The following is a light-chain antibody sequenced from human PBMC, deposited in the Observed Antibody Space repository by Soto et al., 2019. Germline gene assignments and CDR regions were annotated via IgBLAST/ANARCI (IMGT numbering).Light chain of an antibody. CDR2: EVS. V-gene: IGLV2-14*01. Sequence: QSLLTQAASVSGSRGQLITISCTGTRSDVGAYNYVSWYQQHPGKAPKLMIYEVSNRPSGVSNRFSGSKSGNTASLTISGLQAEDEADYYRSSYASSNAPVFGTGTKVTVL. CDR3: SSYASSNAPV. J-gene: IGLJ1*01. CDR1: RSDVGAYNY.